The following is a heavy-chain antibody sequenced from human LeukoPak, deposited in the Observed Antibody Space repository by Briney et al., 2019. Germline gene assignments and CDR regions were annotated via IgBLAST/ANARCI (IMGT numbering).Heavy chain of an antibody. CDR1: GYSFTSYW. V-gene: IGHV5-51*01. J-gene: IGHJ4*02. CDR3: ARPILGFGELLYYFDY. Sequence: GESLKISCKGSGYSFTSYWIGWVRQMPGKGLEWMGMFYPGDSDTRYSPSFQGQVTISADKSISTAYLQWSSLKASDTAMYYCARPILGFGELLYYFDYWGQGTLVTVSS. D-gene: IGHD3-10*01. CDR2: FYPGDSDT.